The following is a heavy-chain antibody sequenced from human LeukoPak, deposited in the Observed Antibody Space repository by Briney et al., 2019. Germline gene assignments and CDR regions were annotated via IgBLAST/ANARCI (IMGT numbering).Heavy chain of an antibody. V-gene: IGHV4-59*01. CDR3: ARGTIAVAGTEFDP. CDR2: IYYSGST. D-gene: IGHD6-19*01. Sequence: PSETLSLTCTVSGGSISSYYWSWIRQPPGKGLEWIGYIYYSGSTNYNPSLKSRVTISVDTSKNQFSLKLSSVTAADTAVYYCARGTIAVAGTEFDPWGQGTLVTVSS. CDR1: GGSISSYY. J-gene: IGHJ5*02.